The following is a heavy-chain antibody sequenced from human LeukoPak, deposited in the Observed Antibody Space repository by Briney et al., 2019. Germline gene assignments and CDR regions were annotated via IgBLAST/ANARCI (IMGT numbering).Heavy chain of an antibody. CDR3: AKDGGLWVSAHWGDS. D-gene: IGHD7-27*01. J-gene: IGHJ4*02. CDR1: GFPFSSYS. CDR2: ITTSDGNT. Sequence: GGSLRLSCAASGFPFSSYSMTWVRQAPGKGLEWVSTITTSDGNTYYADSVKGRFTVSRDNSKNTLFLQMNSLRAEDTAVYYCAKDGGLWVSAHWGDSWGRGTLVTVSS. V-gene: IGHV3-23*01.